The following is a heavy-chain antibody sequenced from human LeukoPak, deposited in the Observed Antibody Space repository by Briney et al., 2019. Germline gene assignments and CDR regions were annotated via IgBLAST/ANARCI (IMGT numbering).Heavy chain of an antibody. CDR1: GFIFEDYA. Sequence: GGSLRLSCAASGFIFEDYAMHWVRHAPGKGLEWVSLIYSDGRTYYADSVKGRCTISRDNSKNTLYLQMNSLRAEDTAVYFCARGLFLSGYLDAFDVWGQGTVVTVSS. V-gene: IGHV3-53*01. CDR2: IYSDGRT. D-gene: IGHD3-22*01. J-gene: IGHJ3*01. CDR3: ARGLFLSGYLDAFDV.